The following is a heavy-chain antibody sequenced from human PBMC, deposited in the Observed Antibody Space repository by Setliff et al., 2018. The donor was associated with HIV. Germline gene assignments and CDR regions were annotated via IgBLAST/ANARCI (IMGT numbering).Heavy chain of an antibody. CDR2: IYPDDSAT. D-gene: IGHD6-13*01. Sequence: PGESLKISCKGFGYSFSDNWIGWVRQMPGKGLEWRGIIYPDDSATRYSPSFQGQVTLSADKSISTAYLQWSSLKASDTAMYYCARHLIPGDPRYSSSWYYWGQGTLVTVSS. V-gene: IGHV5-51*01. CDR1: GYSFSDNW. CDR3: ARHLIPGDPRYSSSWYY. J-gene: IGHJ4*02.